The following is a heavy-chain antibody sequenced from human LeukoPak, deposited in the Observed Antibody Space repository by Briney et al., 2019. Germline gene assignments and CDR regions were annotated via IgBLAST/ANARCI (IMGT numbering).Heavy chain of an antibody. CDR3: ARASDSIDY. CDR2: IYHSGST. CDR1: GGSISSGGYS. D-gene: IGHD6-13*01. V-gene: IGHV4-30-2*01. Sequence: SQTLSLTCAVYGGSISSGGYSWSWIRQPPGKGLEWIGYIYHSGSTYYNPSLKSRVTISVDRSKNQFSLKLSSVTAADTAVYYCARASDSIDYWGQGTLVTVSS. J-gene: IGHJ4*02.